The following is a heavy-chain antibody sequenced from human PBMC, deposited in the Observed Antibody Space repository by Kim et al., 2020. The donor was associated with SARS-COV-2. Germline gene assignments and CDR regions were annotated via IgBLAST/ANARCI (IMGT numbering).Heavy chain of an antibody. CDR2: ISSSSSTI. V-gene: IGHV3-48*04. CDR1: GFTFSSYS. CDR3: ARDRGGIAVTPNNWFDP. D-gene: IGHD6-19*01. Sequence: GGSLRLSCAASGFTFSSYSMNWVRQAPGKGLEWVSYISSSSSTIYYADSVKGRFTISRDNAKNSLYLQMNSLRAEDTAVYYCARDRGGIAVTPNNWFDPWGQGTLVTVSS. J-gene: IGHJ5*02.